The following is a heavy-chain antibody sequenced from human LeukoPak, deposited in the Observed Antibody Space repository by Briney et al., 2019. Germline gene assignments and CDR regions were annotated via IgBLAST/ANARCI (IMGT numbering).Heavy chain of an antibody. Sequence: GGSLRLSCAASGFTFDDYAMHWVRQAPGKGLEWVAFIRNDGSIIYNADSVKGRFTISRDNSKNTLYLQMNSLRADDTAVYYCAKDTPLCYFDYWGQGTLVTVSS. D-gene: IGHD3-16*01. J-gene: IGHJ4*02. V-gene: IGHV3-30*02. CDR2: IRNDGSII. CDR3: AKDTPLCYFDY. CDR1: GFTFDDYA.